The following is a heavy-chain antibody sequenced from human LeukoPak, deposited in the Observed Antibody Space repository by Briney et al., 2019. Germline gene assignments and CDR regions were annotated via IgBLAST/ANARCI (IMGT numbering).Heavy chain of an antibody. J-gene: IGHJ4*02. D-gene: IGHD3-10*01. CDR2: INPNSGGT. CDR3: ARDRPLYGSGSYYTDPTAHDY. CDR1: GYTFTGYY. Sequence: GASVKVSCKASGYTFTGYYMHWVRQAPGQGLEWMGRINPNSGGTNYAQKFQGRVTMTRDTSISTAYMELSRLRSDDTAVYYCARDRPLYGSGSYYTDPTAHDYWGQGTLVTVSS. V-gene: IGHV1-2*06.